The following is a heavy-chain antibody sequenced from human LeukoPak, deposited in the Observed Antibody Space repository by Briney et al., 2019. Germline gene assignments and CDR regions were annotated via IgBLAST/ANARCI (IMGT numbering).Heavy chain of an antibody. J-gene: IGHJ4*02. CDR3: AKDISSRIVASGFDQ. V-gene: IGHV3-9*03. Sequence: SGRFLRLSCAASGFTFDDYAMHWVRQAPGKGLEWVSGISWNSGSIGYADSVKGRFTISRDNAKNSLYLQMNSLRVEDMALYYCAKDISSRIVASGFDQWGQGTLVTVSS. CDR2: ISWNSGSI. CDR1: GFTFDDYA. D-gene: IGHD6-13*01.